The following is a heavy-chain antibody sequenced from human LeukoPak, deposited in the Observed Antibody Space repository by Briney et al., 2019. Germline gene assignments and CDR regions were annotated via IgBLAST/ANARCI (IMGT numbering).Heavy chain of an antibody. CDR1: GGSISSYY. CDR2: IYYSGST. D-gene: IGHD6-19*01. Sequence: SETLSLTCTVSGGSISSYYWSWVRQPPGKGLEWVGYIYYSGSTNYNPSRKSRVTISVDTSKNQFSLKLSSVTAADTAVYYCARGHSGWYYFDYWGQGTLVTVSS. J-gene: IGHJ4*02. V-gene: IGHV4-59*01. CDR3: ARGHSGWYYFDY.